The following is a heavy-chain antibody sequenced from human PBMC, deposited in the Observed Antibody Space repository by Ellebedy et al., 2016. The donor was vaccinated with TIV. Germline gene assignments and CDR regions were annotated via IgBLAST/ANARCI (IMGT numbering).Heavy chain of an antibody. CDR1: GFTFSDYY. Sequence: PGGSLRLSCAASGFTFSDYYMSWIRQAPGKGLEWVSHIGSSGTTIHYADSVKGRFTIGRDNAKNSLYLQMHSLRGEDTAVYYCARDSGEKLVVSAVEFDHWGQGTLVTVSS. CDR3: ARDSGEKLVVSAVEFDH. D-gene: IGHD2-21*01. V-gene: IGHV3-11*04. J-gene: IGHJ4*02. CDR2: IGSSGTTI.